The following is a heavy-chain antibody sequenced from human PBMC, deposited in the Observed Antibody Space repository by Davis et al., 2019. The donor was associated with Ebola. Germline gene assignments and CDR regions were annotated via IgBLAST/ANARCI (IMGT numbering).Heavy chain of an antibody. J-gene: IGHJ6*03. V-gene: IGHV3-74*01. D-gene: IGHD5-24*01. CDR2: INSDGSST. CDR1: GFTFSSYW. Sequence: PGGSLRLSCAASGFTFSSYWMHWVRQAPGKGLVWVSRINSDGSSTSYADSVKGRFTISRDNAKNTLYLQMNSLRAEDTAVYYCARDSGDGYNFYYYYYMDVWGKGTTVTVSS. CDR3: ARDSGDGYNFYYYYYMDV.